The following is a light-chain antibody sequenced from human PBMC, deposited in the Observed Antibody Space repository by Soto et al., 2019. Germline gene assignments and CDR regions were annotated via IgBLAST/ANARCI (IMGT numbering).Light chain of an antibody. CDR3: QQYNNWPYT. Sequence: EIVMTQSPVTLSVSPGERATLSCRASLSISINLAWYQQRSGQAPRLLMYGASTRATDIPARFSGGGSGTEFTLTISTLQSEDFAVYYCQQYNNWPYTFGQGTKVDIK. CDR2: GAS. J-gene: IGKJ2*01. V-gene: IGKV3-15*01. CDR1: LSISIN.